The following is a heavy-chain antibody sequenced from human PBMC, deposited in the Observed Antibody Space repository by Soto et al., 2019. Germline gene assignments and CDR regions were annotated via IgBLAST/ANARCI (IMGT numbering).Heavy chain of an antibody. CDR2: IIPILGIA. J-gene: IGHJ6*02. CDR1: GGTFSSYT. CDR3: ARDSSGYYYYGMDV. D-gene: IGHD3-22*01. V-gene: IGHV1-69*08. Sequence: QVQLVQSGAEVKKPGSSVKVSCKASGGTFSSYTISWVRQAPGQGLEWMGRIIPILGIANYAQKFQGRVTNTADKTTSTAYMELSSLRSEDTAVYYCARDSSGYYYYGMDVWGQGTTVTVSS.